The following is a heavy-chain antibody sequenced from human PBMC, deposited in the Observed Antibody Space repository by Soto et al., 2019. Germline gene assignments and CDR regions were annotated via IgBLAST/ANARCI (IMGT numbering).Heavy chain of an antibody. CDR3: AKVLSVIVADSFDI. V-gene: IGHV3-30*18. CDR2: TSHDGNNK. J-gene: IGHJ3*02. D-gene: IGHD3-22*01. CDR1: GFTFNNYD. Sequence: QVQLVESGGGVVQPGRSLRLSCAASGFTFNNYDMHWVRQSPGKGLEWVAVTSHDGNNKYYADSVKGRFTISRDNSKNTLSLQMNSLRPEDTAVYYCAKVLSVIVADSFDIWGQGTMVTVSS.